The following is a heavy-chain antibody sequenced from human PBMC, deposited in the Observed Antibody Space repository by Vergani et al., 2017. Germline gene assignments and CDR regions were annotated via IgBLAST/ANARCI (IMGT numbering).Heavy chain of an antibody. J-gene: IGHJ4*02. V-gene: IGHV1-8*01. CDR3: ARRRGRYYDFWS. D-gene: IGHD3-3*01. Sequence: QVQLVQSGAEVKKPGASVKVSCKASGYTFTSYDINWVRQATGQGLEWLGWMNPNSGNTGYSQQFQGSGTMTRNTSISTAYMELSSLRSEDTAVYYCARRRGRYYDFWSWGQGTLVTVSS. CDR2: MNPNSGNT. CDR1: GYTFTSYD.